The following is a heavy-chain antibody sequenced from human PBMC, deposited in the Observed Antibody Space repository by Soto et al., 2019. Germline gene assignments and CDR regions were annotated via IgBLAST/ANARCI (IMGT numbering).Heavy chain of an antibody. Sequence: GGSLRLSCAASGFTFSSYAMSWVRQAPGKGLEWVSAISGSGGSTYYADSVKGRFTISRDNSKNTLYLQMNSLRAEDTAVYYCAKDKEGYCSGGSCYSAAFDIWGQGTMVTVSS. CDR2: ISGSGGST. CDR3: AKDKEGYCSGGSCYSAAFDI. J-gene: IGHJ3*02. V-gene: IGHV3-23*01. D-gene: IGHD2-15*01. CDR1: GFTFSSYA.